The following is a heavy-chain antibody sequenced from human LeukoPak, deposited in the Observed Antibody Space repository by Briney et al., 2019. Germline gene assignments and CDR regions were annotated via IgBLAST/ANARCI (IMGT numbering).Heavy chain of an antibody. J-gene: IGHJ4*02. Sequence: SETLSLTCTVSGGSISSGGYYWSWIRQPPGKGLEWIGYIYHSGSTYYNPSLKSRVTISVDRSKNQFSLKLSSVTAADTAVYYCARIRKRYDFWSGKFDYWGQGTLVTVSS. CDR2: IYHSGST. CDR1: GGSISSGGYY. D-gene: IGHD3-3*01. CDR3: ARIRKRYDFWSGKFDY. V-gene: IGHV4-30-2*01.